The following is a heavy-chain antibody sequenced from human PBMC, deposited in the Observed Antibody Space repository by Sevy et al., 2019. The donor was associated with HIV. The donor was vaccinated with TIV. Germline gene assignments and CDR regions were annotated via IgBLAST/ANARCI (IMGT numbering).Heavy chain of an antibody. CDR1: GGSISSSNFY. V-gene: IGHV4-39*01. CDR2: IYYSGST. J-gene: IGHJ5*02. D-gene: IGHD2-15*01. CDR3: AGHPRVVSATWDITVYYFDP. Sequence: SETLSLTCTVSGGSISSSNFYWGWIRQPPGKGLEWIGSIYYSGSTYYNASLKSRVTISVDTSKNQFSLKLSSVTAADTAVYYCAGHPRVVSATWDITVYYFDPWGQGTLVTVSS.